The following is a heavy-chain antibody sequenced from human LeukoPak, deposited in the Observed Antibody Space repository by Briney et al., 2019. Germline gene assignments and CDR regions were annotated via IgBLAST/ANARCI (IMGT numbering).Heavy chain of an antibody. V-gene: IGHV3-23*01. Sequence: GGSLRLSCAASGFTFSNFVMSWVRQAPGKGLEWVSYIDGGGGSTNYADSVKGRFTISRDNSKNTLYLQMNSLRAEDTAVYYCAKNGDRGAYCSGGSCYPYYYYYMDVWGKGTTVTISS. CDR2: IDGGGGST. J-gene: IGHJ6*03. CDR1: GFTFSNFV. CDR3: AKNGDRGAYCSGGSCYPYYYYYMDV. D-gene: IGHD2-15*01.